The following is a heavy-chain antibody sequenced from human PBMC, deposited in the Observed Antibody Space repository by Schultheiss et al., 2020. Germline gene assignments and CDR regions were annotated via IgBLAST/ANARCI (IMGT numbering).Heavy chain of an antibody. D-gene: IGHD3-10*01. V-gene: IGHV4-39*07. CDR3: ARGGGWYYGSGSYYNEGNFDY. Sequence: SETLSLTCTVSGGSISSSSYYWSWIRQPPGKGLEWIGEINHSGSTNYNPSLKCRVTISVDTSKNQFSLKLSSVTAADTAVYYCARGGGWYYGSGSYYNEGNFDYWGQGTLVTVSS. CDR2: INHSGST. J-gene: IGHJ4*02. CDR1: GGSISSSSYY.